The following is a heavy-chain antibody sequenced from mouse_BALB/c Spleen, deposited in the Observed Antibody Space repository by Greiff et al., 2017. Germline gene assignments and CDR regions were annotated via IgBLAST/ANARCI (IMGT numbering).Heavy chain of an antibody. Sequence: VKLMESGPELVKPGASVKMSCKASGYTFTSYYIHWVKQRPGQGLEWIGWIYPGDGSTKYNEKFKGKTTLTADKSSSTAYMLLSSLTSEDSAIYFCARGGGNPGWFAYWGQGTLVTVSA. CDR2: IYPGDGST. CDR1: GYTFTSYY. V-gene: IGHV1S56*01. J-gene: IGHJ3*01. CDR3: ARGGGNPGWFAY. D-gene: IGHD2-1*01.